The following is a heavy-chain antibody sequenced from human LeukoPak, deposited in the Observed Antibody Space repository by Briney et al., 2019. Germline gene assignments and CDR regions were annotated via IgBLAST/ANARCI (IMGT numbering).Heavy chain of an antibody. Sequence: SETLSLTCTVSGGSINSSSYYWGWIRQPPGKGLEWIGSVYYSGSTHYNPSLKSQVTISVDTSKNQFSLKLTSVTAADTAVYYCARGDTVKDWFDPWGQGTLVFVSS. V-gene: IGHV4-39*07. D-gene: IGHD5-18*01. CDR1: GGSINSSSYY. J-gene: IGHJ5*02. CDR3: ARGDTVKDWFDP. CDR2: VYYSGST.